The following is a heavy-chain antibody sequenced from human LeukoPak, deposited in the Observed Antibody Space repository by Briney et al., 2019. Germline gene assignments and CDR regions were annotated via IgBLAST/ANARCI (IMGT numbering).Heavy chain of an antibody. V-gene: IGHV4-30-4*01. Sequence: SETLSLTCSVSGGSISSGDYYWSWVRQSPEKGLEWIGYIYYNGDTDYNPSLKSRVTISVDTSKNQLSLKLSSVTAADTAVYYCARDFGYYGSGSYFFPPGAFDIWGQGTMVTVSS. CDR3: ARDFGYYGSGSYFFPPGAFDI. CDR2: IYYNGDT. D-gene: IGHD3-10*01. J-gene: IGHJ3*02. CDR1: GGSISSGDYY.